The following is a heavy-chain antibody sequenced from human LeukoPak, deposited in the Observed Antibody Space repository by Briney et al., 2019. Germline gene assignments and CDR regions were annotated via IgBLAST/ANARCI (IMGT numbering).Heavy chain of an antibody. CDR2: IYTSGST. Sequence: PSETLSLTCTVSGGSISSYYWSWIRQPAGKGLEWIGRIYTSGSTNCNPSLKSRVTMSVDTSKNQFSLKLSSVTAADTAVYYCARARRLRLGENDAFDIWGQGTMVTVSS. CDR1: GGSISSYY. V-gene: IGHV4-4*07. CDR3: ARARRLRLGENDAFDI. J-gene: IGHJ3*02. D-gene: IGHD5-12*01.